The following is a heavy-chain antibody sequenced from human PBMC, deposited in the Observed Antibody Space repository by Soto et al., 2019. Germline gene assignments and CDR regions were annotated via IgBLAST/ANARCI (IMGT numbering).Heavy chain of an antibody. J-gene: IGHJ4*02. D-gene: IGHD3-16*01. CDR2: ISGSGGTT. V-gene: IGHV3-23*01. CDR1: GFSFSTYA. Sequence: GGSLRLSCAASGFSFSTYAMSWVRQAPGSGLEWVSTISGSGGTTYYADSVKGRFTISRDNSKNTLYLQMNSLRAGDTAMYYCATVVLRLGGGYWDQG. CDR3: ATVVLRLGGGY.